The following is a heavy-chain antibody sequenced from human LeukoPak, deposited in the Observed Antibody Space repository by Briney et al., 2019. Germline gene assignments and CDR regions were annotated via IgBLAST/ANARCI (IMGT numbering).Heavy chain of an antibody. CDR1: GGSISSHY. J-gene: IGHJ4*02. V-gene: IGHV4-59*11. Sequence: SETLSLTCTVSGGSISSHYWSWIRQPPGKGLEWIEYIYYSGSTNYNPSLKSRVTISVDTSKNQFSLKLSSVTAADTAVYYCARLGSTSALYFDYWGQGTLVTVSS. CDR3: ARLGSTSALYFDY. CDR2: IYYSGST. D-gene: IGHD2-2*01.